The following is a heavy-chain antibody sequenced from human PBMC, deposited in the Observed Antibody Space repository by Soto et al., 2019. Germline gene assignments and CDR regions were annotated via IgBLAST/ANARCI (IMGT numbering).Heavy chain of an antibody. D-gene: IGHD3-10*01. CDR1: GGTFSSYS. V-gene: IGHV1-69*02. J-gene: IGHJ6*02. CDR2: IIPILGIA. Sequence: ASVKVSCKASGGTFSSYSISWVRQAPGQGFEWMGRIIPILGIANYAQKSQGRVTITADKSTSTAYMELSSLRSEDTAVYYCARTLWFGELLDYYYGMDVWGQGTTVTVS. CDR3: ARTLWFGELLDYYYGMDV.